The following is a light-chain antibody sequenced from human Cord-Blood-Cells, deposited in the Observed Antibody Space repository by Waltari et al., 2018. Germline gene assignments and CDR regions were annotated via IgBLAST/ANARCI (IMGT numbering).Light chain of an antibody. Sequence: DIQMTQSPSSLSASVAARVTITCRASQSISSYLNWDQQKPEKAPKVLNHVASSLQSVVPSRSRCSGSGTDVTHSIRSLKPEDFATYSCQQSYSTPPWTFGQGTKVEIK. V-gene: IGKV1-39*01. CDR1: QSISSY. CDR2: VAS. CDR3: QQSYSTPPWT. J-gene: IGKJ1*01.